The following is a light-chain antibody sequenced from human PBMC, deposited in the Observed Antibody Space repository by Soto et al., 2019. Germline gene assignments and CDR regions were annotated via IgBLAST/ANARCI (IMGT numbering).Light chain of an antibody. CDR1: SSNIGAGYD. CDR2: GNS. Sequence: QSVLTQPPSVSGAPGQRVTSSCTGSSSNIGAGYDVHWYQQLPGTAPKLLIYGNSNRPSGVPDRFSGSKSGTSASLAITGLQAEDEADYYCQSYDSSLSEVVFGGGTKLTVL. CDR3: QSYDSSLSEVV. V-gene: IGLV1-40*01. J-gene: IGLJ2*01.